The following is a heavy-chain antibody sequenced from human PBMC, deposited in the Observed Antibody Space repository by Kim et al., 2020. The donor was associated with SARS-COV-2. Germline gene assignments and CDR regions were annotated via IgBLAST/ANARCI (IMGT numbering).Heavy chain of an antibody. D-gene: IGHD2-2*01. CDR2: ISWNSGSI. J-gene: IGHJ6*03. V-gene: IGHV3-9*01. CDR1: GFTFGDYA. Sequence: GGSLRLSCAASGFTFGDYAMHWVRQAPGKGLEWVSGISWNSGSIGYADSVKGRFTISRDNAKNSLYLQMNSLRAEDTALYYCAKDRVVVVPAAPTQTNYYYYYMDVWGKGTTVTVSS. CDR3: AKDRVVVVPAAPTQTNYYYYYMDV.